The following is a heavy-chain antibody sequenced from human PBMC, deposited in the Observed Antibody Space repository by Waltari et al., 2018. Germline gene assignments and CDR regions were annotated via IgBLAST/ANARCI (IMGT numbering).Heavy chain of an antibody. D-gene: IGHD2-21*02. CDR3: ARDGDNGGNSWWFDP. CDR1: GYSISSGYY. J-gene: IGHJ5*02. V-gene: IGHV4-38-2*02. CDR2: IYHSGTP. Sequence: QVQLQQSGPGLVRPSETLSLTCDVSGYSISSGYYWGWIRQSPEKGLEWIGRIYHSGTPYYHPSLKSRVTISMYTSKNQFSLKLFSVTAAATAGYYCARDGDNGGNSWWFDPWGQGTLVTVSS.